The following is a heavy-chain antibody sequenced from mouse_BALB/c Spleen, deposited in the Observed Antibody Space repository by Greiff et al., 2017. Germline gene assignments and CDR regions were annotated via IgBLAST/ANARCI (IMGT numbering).Heavy chain of an antibody. CDR2: ISDGGSYT. J-gene: IGHJ2*01. V-gene: IGHV5-4*02. CDR1: GFTFSDYY. CDR3: ARGGKYMGFDY. D-gene: IGHD1-1*02. Sequence: EVHLVESGGGLVKPGGSLKLSCAASGFTFSDYYMYWVRQTPEKRLEWVATISDGGSYTYYPDSVKGRFTISRDNAKNNLYLQMSSLKSEDTAMYYCARGGKYMGFDYWGQGTTLTVSS.